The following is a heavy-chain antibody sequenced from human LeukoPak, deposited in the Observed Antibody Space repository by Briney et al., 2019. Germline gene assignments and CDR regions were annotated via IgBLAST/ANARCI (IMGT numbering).Heavy chain of an antibody. V-gene: IGHV3-23*01. D-gene: IGHD3-3*01. Sequence: GGSLRLSCGASGFTFSSYAMSWVGQAPGRGVEWVSAISGSGGSTYYADSVKGRFTISRDNSKNTLYLQMNSLRAEDTAVYYCAPSHPPITIFGVVTPRYFQHWGQGTLVTVSS. CDR1: GFTFSSYA. CDR3: APSHPPITIFGVVTPRYFQH. CDR2: ISGSGGST. J-gene: IGHJ1*01.